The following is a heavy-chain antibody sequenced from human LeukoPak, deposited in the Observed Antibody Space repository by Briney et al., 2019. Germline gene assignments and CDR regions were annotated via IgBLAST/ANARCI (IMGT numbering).Heavy chain of an antibody. CDR3: GSDSGCTYDARDI. CDR2: INWNGGST. CDR1: GFSIDGCD. D-gene: IGHD4/OR15-4a*01. Sequence: GGSLRLSCVASGFSIDGCDLCTWVQAPGKGLEWVSGINWNGGSTGYADSVKGRFTISRDNAKNSLYLQMNSLRAEDTDLYYCGSDSGCTYDARDIWGQGTMVTVSS. V-gene: IGHV3-20*04. J-gene: IGHJ3*02.